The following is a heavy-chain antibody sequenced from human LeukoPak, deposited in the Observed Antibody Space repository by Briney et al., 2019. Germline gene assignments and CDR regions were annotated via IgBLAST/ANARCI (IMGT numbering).Heavy chain of an antibody. CDR3: ARHVGYYYGMDV. CDR1: GDSISSYY. V-gene: IGHV4-59*08. J-gene: IGHJ6*02. CDR2: IYYSGST. Sequence: SETLSLTCTVSGDSISSYYWYWFRQPPGKGLEWIGYIYYSGSTNYNPSLKSRVTISVDTSKNQFSLKLSSVTAADTAVYYCARHVGYYYGMDVWGQGTTVTVSS.